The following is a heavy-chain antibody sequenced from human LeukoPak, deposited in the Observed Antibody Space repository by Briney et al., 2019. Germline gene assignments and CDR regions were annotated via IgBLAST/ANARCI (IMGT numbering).Heavy chain of an antibody. CDR3: ARDPERELYYFDY. CDR2: INSDGSST. V-gene: IGHV3-74*01. D-gene: IGHD1-26*01. CDR1: GFTFSDHF. Sequence: GGSLRLSCAASGFTFSDHFLDWVRQAPGKGLEWVSRINSDGSSTSYADSVKGRFTISRDNAKNTLYLQMNSLRAEDTAVYYCARDPERELYYFDYWGQGTLVTVSS. J-gene: IGHJ4*02.